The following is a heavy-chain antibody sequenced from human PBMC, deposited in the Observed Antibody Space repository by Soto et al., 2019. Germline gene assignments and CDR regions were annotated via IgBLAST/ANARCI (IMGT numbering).Heavy chain of an antibody. Sequence: PGGSMRLSCAASGFSFSRYSMNWVRKAPGKGLEWVLFISSSSSYIYYADSVKGRFTISRDNAKNSLYLQMDSLKTEDTAIYYCTTEPDPRYRSGGTWYLVIDYPYYGMDVWGQGTTVTVSS. CDR2: ISSSSSYI. V-gene: IGHV3-21*03. CDR3: TTEPDPRYRSGGTWYLVIDYPYYGMDV. CDR1: GFSFSRYS. J-gene: IGHJ6*02. D-gene: IGHD2-15*01.